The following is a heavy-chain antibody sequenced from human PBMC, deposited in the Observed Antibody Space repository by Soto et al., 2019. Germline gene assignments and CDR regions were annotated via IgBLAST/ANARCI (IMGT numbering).Heavy chain of an antibody. CDR3: ARRSPSSNYDFWSGYPNYYYYGMDV. CDR1: GFTFSSYW. V-gene: IGHV3-7*03. Sequence: LRLSCAASGFTFSSYWMSWVRQAPGKGLEWVANIKQDGSEKYYVDSVKGRFTISRDNAKNSLYLQMNSLRAEDTAVYYCARRSPSSNYDFWSGYPNYYYYGMDVWGRGTTVTVSS. CDR2: IKQDGSEK. D-gene: IGHD3-3*01. J-gene: IGHJ6*02.